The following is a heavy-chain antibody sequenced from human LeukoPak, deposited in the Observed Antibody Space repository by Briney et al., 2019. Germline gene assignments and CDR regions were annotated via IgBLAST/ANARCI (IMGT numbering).Heavy chain of an antibody. CDR1: GFTFSSSA. V-gene: IGHV3-23*01. J-gene: IGHJ4*02. Sequence: GGSLRLSCAASGFTFSSSAMSWVRQAPGKGLYWVSAISGSGTGTYYADSVKGRFTISRDNCKNTLYLQMNSLRAEDTAVYYCAKEGGTGTRFDYWGQGTLVTVSS. CDR3: AKEGGTGTRFDY. CDR2: ISGSGTGT. D-gene: IGHD1-7*01.